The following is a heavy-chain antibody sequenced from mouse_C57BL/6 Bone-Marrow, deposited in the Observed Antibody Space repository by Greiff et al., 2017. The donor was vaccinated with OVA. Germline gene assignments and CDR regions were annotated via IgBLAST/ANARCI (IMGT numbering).Heavy chain of an antibody. CDR2: IRSKSNNYAT. J-gene: IGHJ3*01. D-gene: IGHD1-1*01. V-gene: IGHV10-1*01. CDR1: GFSFNTYA. CDR3: VRYYYGSSYGFAY. Sequence: EVQGVESGGGLVQPKGSLKLSCAASGFSFNTYAMNWVRQAPGKGLEWVARIRSKSNNYATYYADSVKDRFTISRDDSESMLYLQMNNLKTEDTAMYYCVRYYYGSSYGFAYWGQGTLVTVSA.